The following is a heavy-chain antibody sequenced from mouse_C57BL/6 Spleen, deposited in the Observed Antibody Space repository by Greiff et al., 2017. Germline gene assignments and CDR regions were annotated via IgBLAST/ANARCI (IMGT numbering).Heavy chain of an antibody. J-gene: IGHJ4*01. CDR2: INPGSGGT. V-gene: IGHV1-54*01. CDR1: GYAFTNYL. D-gene: IGHD1-1*01. Sequence: VKLMESGAELVRPGTSVKVSCKASGYAFTNYLIEWVKQRPGQGLEWIGVINPGSGGTNYNEKFKGKATLTADKSSSTAYMQLSSLTSEDSAVYFCARNLRSSYAMDYWGQGTSVTVSS. CDR3: ARNLRSSYAMDY.